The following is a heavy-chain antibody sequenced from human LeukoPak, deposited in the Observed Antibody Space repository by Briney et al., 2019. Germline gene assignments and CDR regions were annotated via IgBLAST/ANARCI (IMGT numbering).Heavy chain of an antibody. CDR3: AKDSAKKYDDY. CDR2: IWYDEITK. Sequence: PGGSLRLSCVASGFTFISYGIHWVRQAPGKVVEWLAFIWYDEITKDYADSVKGRFTISRDNSKNTLYVQMNSLRADDTAVYYCAKDSAKKYDDYWGQGPLVTVSS. CDR1: GFTFISYG. V-gene: IGHV3-30*02. J-gene: IGHJ4*02. D-gene: IGHD2/OR15-2a*01.